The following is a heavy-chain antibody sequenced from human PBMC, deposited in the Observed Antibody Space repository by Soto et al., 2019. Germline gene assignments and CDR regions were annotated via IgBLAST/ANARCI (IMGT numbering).Heavy chain of an antibody. CDR2: INHSGST. CDR1: GGSFSGYY. CDR3: ARGYGDYGY. Sequence: SETLSLTCAVYGGSFSGYYWSWIRQPPGKGLEWIGEINHSGSTNYNPSLKSRVTISVDTSKNQFSLKLSSVTAADTAVYYCARGYGDYGYWGQGTLVTVSS. J-gene: IGHJ4*02. D-gene: IGHD4-17*01. V-gene: IGHV4-34*01.